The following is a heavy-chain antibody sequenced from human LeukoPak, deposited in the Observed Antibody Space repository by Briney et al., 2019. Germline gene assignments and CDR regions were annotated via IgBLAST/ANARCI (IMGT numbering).Heavy chain of an antibody. CDR1: GGSISSNSNY. Sequence: SETLSLTCTVSGGSISSNSNYWAWIRQPPGRGLEWIGSISYGGSTYYSPSLKSRVTISVDTSKNQFSLKLSSVTAADTAVYYCARDYCTTTRCYPNYFDYWGQGTLVTVSS. CDR3: ARDYCTTTRCYPNYFDY. CDR2: ISYGGST. D-gene: IGHD2-2*01. V-gene: IGHV4-39*07. J-gene: IGHJ4*02.